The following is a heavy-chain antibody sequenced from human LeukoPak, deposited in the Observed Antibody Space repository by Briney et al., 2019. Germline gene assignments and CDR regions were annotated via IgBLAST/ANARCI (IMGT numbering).Heavy chain of an antibody. V-gene: IGHV4-34*01. J-gene: IGHJ6*03. CDR3: ARDPYSGNYGNYYYYYMDV. CDR2: INHSGST. CDR1: GGSFSGYY. D-gene: IGHD1-26*01. Sequence: TSETLSLTCAVYGGSFSGYYWSWIRQPPGKGLEWIGEINHSGSTNYNPSLKSRVTISVDTSKNQFSLKLSSVTAADTAVYYCARDPYSGNYGNYYYYYMDVWGKGTTVTISS.